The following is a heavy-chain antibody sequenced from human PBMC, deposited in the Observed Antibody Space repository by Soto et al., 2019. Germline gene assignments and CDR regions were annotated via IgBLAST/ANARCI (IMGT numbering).Heavy chain of an antibody. CDR2: ISSDGSDK. V-gene: IGHV3-30*18. CDR1: GFTFSNFG. J-gene: IGHJ4*02. Sequence: QVQLVESGGGVVQPGRSLRLSCAASGFTFSNFGMHWVRQAPGKGLEWVAVISSDGSDKYYSDSVKGRFTISRDNSKNTLFLQMNSLRVEDTAVYYCAKGSLVARQELDYWGQGTLVTASS. CDR3: AKGSLVARQELDY. D-gene: IGHD2-15*01.